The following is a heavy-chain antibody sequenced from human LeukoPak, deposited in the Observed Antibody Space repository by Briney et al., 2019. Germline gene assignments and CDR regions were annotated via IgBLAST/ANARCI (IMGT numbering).Heavy chain of an antibody. Sequence: GGSLRLSCAASGFTVSSNYMSWVRQAPGKGLEWVSVIYSGGSTYYADSVKGRFTISRDNSKNTLYLQMNSLRAEDTAVYYCAKDQSHYYDSSGYLNWFDPWGQGTLVTVSS. CDR3: AKDQSHYYDSSGYLNWFDP. J-gene: IGHJ5*02. V-gene: IGHV3-53*01. D-gene: IGHD3-22*01. CDR1: GFTVSSNY. CDR2: IYSGGST.